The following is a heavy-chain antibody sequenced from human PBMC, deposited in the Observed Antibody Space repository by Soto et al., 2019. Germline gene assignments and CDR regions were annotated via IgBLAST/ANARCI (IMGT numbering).Heavy chain of an antibody. V-gene: IGHV3-23*01. CDR1: GFTFSSYA. CDR3: AKSNVAEGSGKGYYYYMDV. Sequence: EVQLLESGGGLVQPGGSLRLSCAASGFTFSSYAMSWVRQAPGKGLEWVSAISGSGGSTYYADSGKGRFTISRDNSKNKLYLQMNSLRAEDTAVYYCAKSNVAEGSGKGYYYYMDVWGKGTTVTVSS. CDR2: ISGSGGST. J-gene: IGHJ6*03. D-gene: IGHD3-10*01.